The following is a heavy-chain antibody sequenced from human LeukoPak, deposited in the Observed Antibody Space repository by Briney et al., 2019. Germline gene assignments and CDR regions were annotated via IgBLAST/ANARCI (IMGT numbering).Heavy chain of an antibody. D-gene: IGHD4-17*01. CDR1: GGSISSYY. J-gene: IGHJ6*02. CDR2: IYTSGST. V-gene: IGHV4-4*07. Sequence: PSETLSLTCTVSGGSISSYYWSWIRQPAGKGLEWIGRIYTSGSTNYNPSLKSRVTISVDTSKNQFSLRLSSVTAADTAVYYCARGKPTVTYYYYYGMDVWGQGTTVTVSS. CDR3: ARGKPTVTYYYYYGMDV.